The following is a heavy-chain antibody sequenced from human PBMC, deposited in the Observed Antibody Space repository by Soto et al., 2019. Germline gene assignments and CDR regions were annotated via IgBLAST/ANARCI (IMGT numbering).Heavy chain of an antibody. CDR1: GYSFTSYW. V-gene: IGHV5-51*01. D-gene: IGHD2-15*01. CDR3: ARDPCSGGSCYSAGGYYYYGMDV. J-gene: IGHJ6*02. Sequence: GESLKISCKGSGYSFTSYWIGWVRQMPGKGLEWMGIIYPGDSDTRYSPSFQGQVTISADKSISTAYLQWSSLKASDTAMYYCARDPCSGGSCYSAGGYYYYGMDVWGQGTTVTVSS. CDR2: IYPGDSDT.